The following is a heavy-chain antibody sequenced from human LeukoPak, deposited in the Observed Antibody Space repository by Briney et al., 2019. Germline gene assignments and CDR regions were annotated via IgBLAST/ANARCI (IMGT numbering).Heavy chain of an antibody. V-gene: IGHV3-33*01. Sequence: GGSLRLSCAASGLTFGSCDMHWVRQAPGKGLEWVALIWYDGSDKNYADSVKGRFTISRDNSKNTLFLQMNSLRAEDTAVYYCAREASDAFDIWGQGTMVTVSS. CDR2: IWYDGSDK. CDR3: AREASDAFDI. J-gene: IGHJ3*02. CDR1: GLTFGSCD.